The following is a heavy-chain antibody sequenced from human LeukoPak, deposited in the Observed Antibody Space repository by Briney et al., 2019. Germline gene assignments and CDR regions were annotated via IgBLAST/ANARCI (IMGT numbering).Heavy chain of an antibody. Sequence: ASVKVSCKVSGYTFTRYGVRWVPEASGQGFEWMGWISAYNGNTNYAQKFQGRVTMATDTSTSTAYMELRSLRSDDTAVYYCARGGAIDYWGQGTLVTVSA. J-gene: IGHJ4*02. D-gene: IGHD3-16*01. V-gene: IGHV1-18*01. CDR2: ISAYNGNT. CDR3: ARGGAIDY. CDR1: GYTFTRYG.